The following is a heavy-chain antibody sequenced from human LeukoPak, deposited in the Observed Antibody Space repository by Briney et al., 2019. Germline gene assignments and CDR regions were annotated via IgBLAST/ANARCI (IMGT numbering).Heavy chain of an antibody. CDR2: INTDGTVT. D-gene: IGHD6-19*01. CDR3: ATKQWLAPPPDS. CDR1: GFTFSKYW. V-gene: IGHV3-74*01. J-gene: IGHJ4*02. Sequence: GGSLRLSCAASGFTFSKYWMLWVRQAPGKGLEGVARINTDGTVTTYADSVKGRFTVSRDNADNTMFLQMNSVRDEDTAVYYCATKQWLAPPPDSWGQGTPVTVSS.